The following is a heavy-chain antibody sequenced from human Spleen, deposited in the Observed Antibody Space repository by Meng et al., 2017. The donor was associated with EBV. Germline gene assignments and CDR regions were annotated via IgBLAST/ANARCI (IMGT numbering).Heavy chain of an antibody. CDR1: GYTFPGYY. J-gene: IGHJ4*02. Sequence: QGELVQSGAEVRKPGASVKVSCKASGYTFPGYYMHWVRQAPGQGLEWMGRINPNSGGTNYAQKFQGRVTMTRDTSISTAYMELSRLRSDDTAVYYCARDCSSTSCSVDYWGQGTLVTVSS. CDR3: ARDCSSTSCSVDY. D-gene: IGHD2-2*01. V-gene: IGHV1-2*06. CDR2: INPNSGGT.